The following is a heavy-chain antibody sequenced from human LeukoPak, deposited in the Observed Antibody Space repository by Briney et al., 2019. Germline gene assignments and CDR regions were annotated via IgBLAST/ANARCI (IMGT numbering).Heavy chain of an antibody. D-gene: IGHD3-3*01. CDR1: GGSFKDNY. CDR3: ARVPLRFLEPFDN. CDR2: TNHSGTT. Sequence: SETLSLTCAVYGGSFKDNYWSWIRQPPGKGLEWIGETNHSGTTNYNPSLKSRVTMSLDTSKNQLSLKLNSVTAADTAVYYCARVPLRFLEPFDNWGQGTLVTVSS. J-gene: IGHJ4*02. V-gene: IGHV4-34*01.